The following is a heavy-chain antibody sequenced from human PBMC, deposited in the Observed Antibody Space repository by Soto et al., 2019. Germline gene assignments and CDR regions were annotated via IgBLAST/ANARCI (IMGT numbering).Heavy chain of an antibody. D-gene: IGHD3-10*01. CDR3: ARRGYYGSGSYLFDP. V-gene: IGHV4-39*01. CDR1: GGSISSSSYY. Sequence: TSETLSLTCTVSGGSISSSSYYWGWIRQPPGKGLEWIGSIYYSGSTYYNPSLKSRVTISVDTSKNQFSLKLSSVTAADTAVYYCARRGYYGSGSYLFDPWGQGTLVTVSS. CDR2: IYYSGST. J-gene: IGHJ5*02.